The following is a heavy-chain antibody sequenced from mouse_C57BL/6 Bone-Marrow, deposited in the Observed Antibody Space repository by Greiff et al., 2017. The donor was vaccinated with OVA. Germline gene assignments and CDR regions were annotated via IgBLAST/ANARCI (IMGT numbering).Heavy chain of an antibody. CDR2: IYPGDGDT. V-gene: IGHV1-80*01. CDR3: ARDSNYGYWYFDV. D-gene: IGHD2-5*01. Sequence: QVQLQQSGAELVKPGASVKISCKASGYAFSSYWMNWVKQRPGKGLEWIGQIYPGDGDTNYNGQFKGKATLTADKSSSTAYMQLSSLTSEDAAVYFCARDSNYGYWYFDVWGTGTTVTVSS. J-gene: IGHJ1*03. CDR1: GYAFSSYW.